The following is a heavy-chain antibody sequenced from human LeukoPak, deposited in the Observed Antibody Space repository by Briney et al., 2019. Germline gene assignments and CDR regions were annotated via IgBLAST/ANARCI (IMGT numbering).Heavy chain of an antibody. CDR2: IYYSGST. D-gene: IGHD1-26*01. V-gene: IGHV4-39*07. J-gene: IGHJ4*02. CDR3: ARKYSGSYELYFDY. Sequence: SETLSLTCTVSGGSISSTDDYWGWIRQPPGKGPEWIGSIYYSGSTYYNPSLKSRVTISVDTSKNQFSLKLSSVTAADTAVYYCARKYSGSYELYFDYWGQGTLVTVSS. CDR1: GGSISSTDDY.